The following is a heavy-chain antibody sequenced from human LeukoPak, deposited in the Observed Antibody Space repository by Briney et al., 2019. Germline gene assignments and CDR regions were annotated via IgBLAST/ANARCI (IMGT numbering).Heavy chain of an antibody. CDR3: ARGPRITIFGVVMANDAFDI. J-gene: IGHJ3*02. D-gene: IGHD3-3*01. CDR2: IYASGST. V-gene: IGHV4-4*07. Sequence: SETLSLTCTVSGASITSYYWSWIRQPAGKGLEWIGRIYASGSTTYNPSLKSRVTMAVDTSKTQFSLKLSSVTAADTAVYYCARGPRITIFGVVMANDAFDIWGQGTMVTVSS. CDR1: GASITSYY.